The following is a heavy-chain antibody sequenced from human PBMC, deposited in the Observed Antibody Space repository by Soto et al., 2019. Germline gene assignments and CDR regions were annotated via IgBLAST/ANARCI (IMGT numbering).Heavy chain of an antibody. CDR3: ARCHDFTIANDFDY. V-gene: IGHV3-23*01. CDR2: SSGSGGST. CDR1: GFTFSSYA. Sequence: GGSLRLSCAASGFTFSSYAMSWVRQAPGKGLEWVSASSGSGGSTYYADSVKGRFTISRDNSKNTLYLQMNSLRAEDTAVYYCARCHDFTIANDFDYWGQGTLVTVSS. D-gene: IGHD3-10*01. J-gene: IGHJ4*02.